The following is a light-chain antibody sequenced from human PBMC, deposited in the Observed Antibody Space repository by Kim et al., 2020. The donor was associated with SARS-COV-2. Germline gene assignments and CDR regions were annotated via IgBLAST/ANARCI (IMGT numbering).Light chain of an antibody. CDR2: DAS. V-gene: IGKV1-5*01. CDR1: QTIKGW. CDR3: KPYNNHPHT. Sequence: DIQMTQSPSTLSTSVGDTVTITCRSSQTIKGWLAWYQQNPGKAPELLINDASTLISGVPARFSGSGSETRFTLTITSVQPDDFATYYCKPYNNHPHTWGQETKLDI. J-gene: IGKJ2*01.